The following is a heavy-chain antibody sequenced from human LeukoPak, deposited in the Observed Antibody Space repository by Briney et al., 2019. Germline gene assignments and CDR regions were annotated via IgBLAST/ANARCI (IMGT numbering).Heavy chain of an antibody. CDR1: GFTFSSYW. Sequence: GGSLRLSCAASGFTFSSYWMSWVRQAPGKGLEWVANIKQDGSEKYYVDSVKGRFTISSDNAKNSLYLQMNSLRAEDTAVYYCARCYDSSGYYYVPFDYWGQGTPVTASS. CDR2: IKQDGSEK. V-gene: IGHV3-7*01. J-gene: IGHJ4*02. D-gene: IGHD3-22*01. CDR3: ARCYDSSGYYYVPFDY.